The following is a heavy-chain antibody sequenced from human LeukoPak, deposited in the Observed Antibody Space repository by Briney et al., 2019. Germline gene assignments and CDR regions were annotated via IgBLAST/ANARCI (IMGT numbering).Heavy chain of an antibody. V-gene: IGHV3-33*06. CDR2: IWYDGSNK. Sequence: PGGSLRLSCAASGFTFSSYGMHWVRQAPGKGLEWVAVIWYDGSNKYYADPVKGRFTISRDNSKNTLYLQMNSLRAEDTAVYYCAKLSAVGATTDYWGQGTLVTVSS. J-gene: IGHJ4*02. D-gene: IGHD1-26*01. CDR3: AKLSAVGATTDY. CDR1: GFTFSSYG.